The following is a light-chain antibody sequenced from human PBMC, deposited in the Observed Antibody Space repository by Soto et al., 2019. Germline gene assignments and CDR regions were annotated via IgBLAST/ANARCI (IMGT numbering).Light chain of an antibody. J-gene: IGLJ2*01. V-gene: IGLV2-14*03. CDR1: SSDVGAYNY. CDR3: SSYTSSYTGV. CDR2: DVS. Sequence: QSALTQPASVSGSPGQSITISCTGTSSDVGAYNYVSWYQQHPGKAPKLMIYDVSDRPSGVSNRFSGSKSGNTASLTISGLQAEDEADYYCSSYTSSYTGVFGGGTKVTVL.